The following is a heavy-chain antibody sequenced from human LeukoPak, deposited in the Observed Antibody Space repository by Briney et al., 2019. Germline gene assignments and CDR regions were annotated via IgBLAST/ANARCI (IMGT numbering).Heavy chain of an antibody. CDR1: GGTFSSYA. CDR3: ARIQWLGEPFVLNH. D-gene: IGHD5-12*01. J-gene: IGHJ4*02. Sequence: ASLKVSFKASGGTFSSYAISWLRQAPGQGREGMGGIIPIFGTANYAHKFQGRFTITTDESTSTAYMELSSLRHEHTVVYYCARIQWLGEPFVLNHWRQGPLVTVSS. V-gene: IGHV1-69*05. CDR2: IIPIFGTA.